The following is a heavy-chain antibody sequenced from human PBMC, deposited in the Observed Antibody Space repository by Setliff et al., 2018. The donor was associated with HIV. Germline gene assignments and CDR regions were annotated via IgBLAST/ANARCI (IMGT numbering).Heavy chain of an antibody. V-gene: IGHV4-59*11. CDR3: VRGYCSSTTCYDDYYYMDV. CDR2: IFYTGST. Sequence: PSETLSLTCTVSGGSISGHYWSWIRRPPGKGLEWIAYIFYTGSTNYNPSLKSRVTISVDTSKNQFFLKLSSVTAADTAVYYCVRGYCSSTTCYDDYYYMDVWGKGSTVTVSS. CDR1: GGSISGHY. J-gene: IGHJ6*03. D-gene: IGHD2-2*01.